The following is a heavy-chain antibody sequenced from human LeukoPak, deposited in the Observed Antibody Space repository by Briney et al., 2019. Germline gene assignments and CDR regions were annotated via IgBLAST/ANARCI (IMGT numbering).Heavy chain of an antibody. V-gene: IGHV4-61*02. CDR3: ARAGRSGSCDYYFEY. Sequence: PSQTLSLTCTGSGGSISSDSYYWSWIRQPAGKGLEWIGRIYTSGITNYNPSLKSRVTISVDTSKNQFSLKVSSVTAADTAMYYCARAGRSGSCDYYFEYWGQGILVTVSS. D-gene: IGHD1-26*01. CDR1: GGSISSDSYY. J-gene: IGHJ4*02. CDR2: IYTSGIT.